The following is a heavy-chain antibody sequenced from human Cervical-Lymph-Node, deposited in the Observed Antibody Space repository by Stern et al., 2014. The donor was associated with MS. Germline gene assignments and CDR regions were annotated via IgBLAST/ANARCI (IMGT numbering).Heavy chain of an antibody. D-gene: IGHD6-19*01. Sequence: EVQLVESGGTFVQPGGSLRLSCAASGFTFSSYAMSWVRQAPGKGLEWVSVISGSDGSTFYADSVKGRFTISRDNSKNTLFLQMNSLRAEDTAVYYCAKVYGSGPFDYWGQRTLVTVSS. J-gene: IGHJ4*02. CDR1: GFTFSSYA. CDR2: ISGSDGST. CDR3: AKVYGSGPFDY. V-gene: IGHV3-23*04.